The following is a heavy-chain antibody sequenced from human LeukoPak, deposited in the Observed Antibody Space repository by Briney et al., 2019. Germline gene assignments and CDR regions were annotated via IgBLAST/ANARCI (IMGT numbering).Heavy chain of an antibody. CDR1: GGSLSGYY. V-gene: IGHV4-34*12. CDR2: VIHSQSI. Sequence: PSETLSLTCAVSGGSLSGYYWSWIRQSPGKGLEWIGEVIHSQSINLNPSLMSRLAISVDTSKNQFSLRLSSVTAADTAVYYCARQREQWLVFDYWGQGTLVTVSS. D-gene: IGHD6-19*01. J-gene: IGHJ4*02. CDR3: ARQREQWLVFDY.